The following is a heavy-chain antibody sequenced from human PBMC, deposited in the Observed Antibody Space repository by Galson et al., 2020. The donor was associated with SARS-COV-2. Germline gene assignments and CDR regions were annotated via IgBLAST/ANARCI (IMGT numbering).Heavy chain of an antibody. CDR3: ARSGPSFDWLLYSQLIYWYFDL. CDR1: GGSISSGGYY. Sequence: SQTLSLTCAVSGGSISSGGYYWSWIRQHPGKGLEWIGYIYYSGSTYYNPSLKSRVTISVDTSKNQFSLKLSSVTAADTAVYYCARSGPSFDWLLYSQLIYWYFDLWGRGTLVTVSS. CDR2: IYYSGST. J-gene: IGHJ2*01. D-gene: IGHD3-9*01. V-gene: IGHV4-31*02.